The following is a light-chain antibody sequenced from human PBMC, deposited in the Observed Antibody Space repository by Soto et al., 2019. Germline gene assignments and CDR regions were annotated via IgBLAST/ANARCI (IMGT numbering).Light chain of an antibody. V-gene: IGLV1-40*01. Sequence: QSALTQPPSVSGAPGQRVTISCTGSSSNIGAGYDVHWYQQLPGTAPKLLIYGNSNRPSGVPDRFSGSKSGTSAPLAITGLQAEEEADYYCQSYDSSLSGLFGTGTKVTVL. J-gene: IGLJ1*01. CDR3: QSYDSSLSGL. CDR1: SSNIGAGYD. CDR2: GNS.